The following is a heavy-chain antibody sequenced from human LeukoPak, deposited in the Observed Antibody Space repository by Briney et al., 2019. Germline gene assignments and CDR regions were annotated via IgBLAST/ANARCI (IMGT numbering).Heavy chain of an antibody. Sequence: GGSLRLSCAASGSTFSHSWMHWVRQAPGKGLVWVSRTNTDGSSTSYVDSVKGRFTISRDNANNTMYLQMNSLRAEDTAMYYCVPTDSSGLYWGQGTLVTVSS. CDR3: VPTDSSGLY. V-gene: IGHV3-74*01. CDR2: TNTDGSST. J-gene: IGHJ4*02. D-gene: IGHD3-22*01. CDR1: GSTFSHSW.